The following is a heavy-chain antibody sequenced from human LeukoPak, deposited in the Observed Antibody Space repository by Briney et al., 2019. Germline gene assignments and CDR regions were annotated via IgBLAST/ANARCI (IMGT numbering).Heavy chain of an antibody. Sequence: QTGGSLRLSCGASGFTFGVYAMQGVRHARGKGLEGVFLISGDGVNTYYADSVKRRFTISRDRSKDSLYLHMNSLRTEDTALYYCAKVLRGYCSGGSCYGYDFDYWGQGALVTVSS. CDR3: AKVLRGYCSGGSCYGYDFDY. D-gene: IGHD2-15*01. J-gene: IGHJ4*02. CDR2: ISGDGVNT. CDR1: GFTFGVYA. V-gene: IGHV3-43*02.